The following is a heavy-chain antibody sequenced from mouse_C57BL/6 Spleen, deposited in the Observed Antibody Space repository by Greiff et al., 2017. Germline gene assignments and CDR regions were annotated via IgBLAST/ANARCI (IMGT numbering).Heavy chain of an antibody. V-gene: IGHV1-72*01. D-gene: IGHD1-1*01. CDR3: ASEYYGSSLYDYAMDY. CDR2: IDPNSGGT. CDR1: GYTFTSYW. J-gene: IGHJ4*01. Sequence: VQLQQPGAELVKPGASVKLSCKASGYTFTSYWMHWVKQRPGRGLEWIGRIDPNSGGTKYNEKFKSKATLTVDKPSSTAYMQLSSLTSEDSAVYYCASEYYGSSLYDYAMDYWGQGTSVTVSS.